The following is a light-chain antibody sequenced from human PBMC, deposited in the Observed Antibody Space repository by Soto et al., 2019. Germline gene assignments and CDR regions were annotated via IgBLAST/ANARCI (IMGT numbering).Light chain of an antibody. J-gene: IGLJ1*01. CDR2: DNS. CDR1: NIDSRT. V-gene: IGLV3-21*02. CDR3: QVWDNVDDHIYV. Sequence: SYELTQPPSVSVAPGQTATISCGENNIDSRTVHWYQQKPGQAPLLVVYDNSFRPSGIPNRFSGSNSGNTATLTISRVGAGDEADYYCQVWDNVDDHIYVFGTGTKVTV.